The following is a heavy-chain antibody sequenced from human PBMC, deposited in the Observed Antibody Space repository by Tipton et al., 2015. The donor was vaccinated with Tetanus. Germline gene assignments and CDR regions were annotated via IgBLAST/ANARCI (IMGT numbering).Heavy chain of an antibody. Sequence: GLVKPSETLSLTCTVSGGSISSGTYCWGWIRQPPGKGLEWIGSIYFSGSTYYNPSLKSRVTIYVDTSKKQFSLRLSSVTAADTAVYYCARRDYSDSSVDNWGQGTLVTVSS. D-gene: IGHD3-22*01. CDR2: IYFSGST. V-gene: IGHV4-39*01. CDR1: GGSISSGTYC. J-gene: IGHJ4*02. CDR3: ARRDYSDSSVDN.